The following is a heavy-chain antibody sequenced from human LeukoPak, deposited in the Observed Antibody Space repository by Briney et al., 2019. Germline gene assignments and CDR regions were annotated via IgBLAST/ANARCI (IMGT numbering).Heavy chain of an antibody. CDR3: ARTNTFDI. CDR2: ISYSGST. V-gene: IGHV4-59*01. J-gene: IGHJ3*02. Sequence: SETLSLTCTVSGGSIRGYYWNWIRQPPGKGLQWIGYISYSGSTNYTPSLKSRVTISVDTSRNQVSLKLTSMTAADTGVYYCARTNTFDIGGQGTMVTVSS. CDR1: GGSIRGYY.